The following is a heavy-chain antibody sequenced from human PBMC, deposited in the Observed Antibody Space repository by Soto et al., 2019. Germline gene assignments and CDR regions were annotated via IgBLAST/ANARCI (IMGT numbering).Heavy chain of an antibody. Sequence: ASVQVSCKASGYTFTRFGVSWVRQAPGQGLEWMGWISGYNDNTNYAQNLQGRVTMTTDRSTSTAYMELRSLRSDDTAVYYCERDTSSRNVYATRTPFDYWG. CDR3: ERDTSSRNVYATRTPFDY. CDR1: GYTFTRFG. D-gene: IGHD2-2*01. J-gene: IGHJ4*01. CDR2: ISGYNDNT. V-gene: IGHV1-18*01.